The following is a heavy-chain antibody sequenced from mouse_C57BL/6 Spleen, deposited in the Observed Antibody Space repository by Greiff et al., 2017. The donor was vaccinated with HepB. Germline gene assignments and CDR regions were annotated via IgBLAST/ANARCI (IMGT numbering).Heavy chain of an antibody. D-gene: IGHD3-2*02. V-gene: IGHV5-17*01. Sequence: EVNLVESGGGLVKPGGSLKLSCAASGFTFSDYGMHWVRQAPEKGLEWVAYISSGSSTIYYADTVKGRFTISRDNAKNTLVLQMTSLRSEDTAMYYCARGAQATIYAMDYGGQGTSVTVSS. CDR3: ARGAQATIYAMDY. J-gene: IGHJ4*01. CDR2: ISSGSSTI. CDR1: GFTFSDYG.